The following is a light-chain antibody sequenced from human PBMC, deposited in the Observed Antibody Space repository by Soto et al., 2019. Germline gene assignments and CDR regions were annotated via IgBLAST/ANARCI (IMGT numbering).Light chain of an antibody. V-gene: IGKV1-39*01. CDR2: AES. CDR1: QSISSY. Sequence: DIQMTQSPSSLSASVGDRVTITCRASQSISSYLNWYQQKPGKAPKLLIYAESSLQSGVPSSFSRSGSGTDFTLNISSPQPADSSTYFCQQSYSTHPLTFGGGTKVKIK. J-gene: IGKJ4*02. CDR3: QQSYSTHPLT.